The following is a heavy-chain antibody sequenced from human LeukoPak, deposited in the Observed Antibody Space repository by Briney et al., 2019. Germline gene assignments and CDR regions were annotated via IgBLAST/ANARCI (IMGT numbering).Heavy chain of an antibody. J-gene: IGHJ4*02. CDR2: IYYSGST. V-gene: IGHV4-31*03. Sequence: SQTLSLTCTVSGGSISSGGYYWSWIRQHPGKGLEWIGYIYYSGSTYYNPSLKSRVTISVDTSKNQFSLKLSSVTAADTAVYYCARTIITMVRGVIYGFDYWGQGTLVTVSS. CDR1: GGSISSGGYY. D-gene: IGHD3-10*01. CDR3: ARTIITMVRGVIYGFDY.